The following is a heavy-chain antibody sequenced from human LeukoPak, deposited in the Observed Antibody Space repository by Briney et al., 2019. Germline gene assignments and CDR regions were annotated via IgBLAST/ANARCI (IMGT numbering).Heavy chain of an antibody. CDR2: IYSGGST. CDR3: VPGSSGRGGFDY. D-gene: IGHD6-19*01. V-gene: IGHV3-53*01. Sequence: GGSLRLSCAASGFTVSSNYMSWVRQAPGKGLEWVSVIYSGGSTYYADSVKGRFTISRDNSKNTLYLQMNSLRAEDTAVYYCVPGSSGRGGFDYWGQGTLVTVSS. J-gene: IGHJ4*02. CDR1: GFTVSSNY.